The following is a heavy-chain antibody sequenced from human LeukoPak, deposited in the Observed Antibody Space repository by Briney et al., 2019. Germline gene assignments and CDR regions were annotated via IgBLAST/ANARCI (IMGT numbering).Heavy chain of an antibody. D-gene: IGHD6-19*01. CDR1: GGSISSSNW. J-gene: IGHJ6*02. CDR3: ARSYSSGWYVGYYYYGMDV. Sequence: AETLSLTCAVSGGSISSSNWWSWVRQPPGKGLEWIGEIYHSGSTNYNPSLKSRVTISVDKSKNQFSLKLSSVTAADTAVYYCARSYSSGWYVGYYYYGMDVWGQGATVTVS. V-gene: IGHV4-4*02. CDR2: IYHSGST.